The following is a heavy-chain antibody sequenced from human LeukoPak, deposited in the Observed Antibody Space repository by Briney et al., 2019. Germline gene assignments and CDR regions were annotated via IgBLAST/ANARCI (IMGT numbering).Heavy chain of an antibody. Sequence: PGGSLRLSCAASGFTFNTYTMHWVRQAPGKGLEWVALISYDGSNKYYADSVKGRFTISRDDSKNTLYLQMNSLRAEDTAVYYCARDKWDYGSGVYYGMDVWGQGTTVTVSS. V-gene: IGHV3-30-3*01. J-gene: IGHJ6*02. D-gene: IGHD3-10*01. CDR1: GFTFNTYT. CDR3: ARDKWDYGSGVYYGMDV. CDR2: ISYDGSNK.